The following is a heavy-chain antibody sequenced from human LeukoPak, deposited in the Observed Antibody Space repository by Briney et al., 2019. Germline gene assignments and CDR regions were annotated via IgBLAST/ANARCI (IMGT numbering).Heavy chain of an antibody. CDR2: IKKDGSEK. V-gene: IGHV3-7*01. CDR1: GFTFSDLW. Sequence: GGSLRLSCAASGFTFSDLWMSWVRQAPGKGLEWVAHIKKDGSEKYYVDSVKGRFTISRDNAKNSLYLQINSLRAEDTAVYYCARGHYQIELWGQGTLVTVSS. D-gene: IGHD3-10*01. CDR3: ARGHYQIEL. J-gene: IGHJ4*02.